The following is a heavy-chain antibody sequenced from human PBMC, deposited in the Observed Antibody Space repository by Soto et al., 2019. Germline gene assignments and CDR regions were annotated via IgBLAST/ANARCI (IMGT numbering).Heavy chain of an antibody. CDR3: AKDYGYCSGGSCYSSGWFDP. Sequence: QVQLVESGGGVVQPGSSLRLSCAASGFTFSSYGMHWVRQAPGKGLEWVAVISYDGSNKYYADSVKGRFTISRDNSKNTLYLQMNSLRAEDTAVYYCAKDYGYCSGGSCYSSGWFDPWGQGTLVTVSS. J-gene: IGHJ5*02. D-gene: IGHD2-15*01. V-gene: IGHV3-30*18. CDR2: ISYDGSNK. CDR1: GFTFSSYG.